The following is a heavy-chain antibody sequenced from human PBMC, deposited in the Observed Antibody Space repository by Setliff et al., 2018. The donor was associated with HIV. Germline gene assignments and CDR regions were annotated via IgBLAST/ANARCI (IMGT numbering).Heavy chain of an antibody. D-gene: IGHD4-17*01. CDR1: GASISSHS. V-gene: IGHV4-59*11. CDR2: IDYSGRT. CDR3: ARGGPTVAYGVDV. J-gene: IGHJ6*02. Sequence: SETLSLTCNVSGASISSHSWTWIRQPPGKGLEWIGSIDYSGRTDKKTSLKSRLRMSIDTSKNQFYVNLFSVTSADTAIYYCARGGPTVAYGVDVWGQGTTVTVSS.